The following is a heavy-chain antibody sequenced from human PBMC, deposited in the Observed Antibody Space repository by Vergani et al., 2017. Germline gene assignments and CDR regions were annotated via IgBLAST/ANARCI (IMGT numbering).Heavy chain of an antibody. CDR2: IIPIFGTA. D-gene: IGHD1-7*01. CDR3: TQNKELHYYYMDV. CDR1: GGTFSSYA. V-gene: IGHV1-69*01. J-gene: IGHJ6*03. Sequence: QVQLVQSGAEVKKPGSSVKVSCKASGGTFSSYAISWVRQAPGQGLEWMGGIIPIFGTATYAQKFQGRVTITADESTSTAYIELSRLRSENTAVYYCTQNKELHYYYMDVWGKGTTVTVSS.